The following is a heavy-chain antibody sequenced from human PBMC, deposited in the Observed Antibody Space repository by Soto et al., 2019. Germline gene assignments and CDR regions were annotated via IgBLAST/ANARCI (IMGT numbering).Heavy chain of an antibody. J-gene: IGHJ4*02. CDR1: GYTFTSYY. CDR2: INPSGGST. V-gene: IGHV1-46*01. D-gene: IGHD2-15*01. Sequence: ASVKVSCKASGYTFTSYYMHWVRQAPGQGLEWMGIINPSGGSTSYAQKFQGRVTMTRDTSTSTAYMELSSLRSEGTAVYYCARGWRHCSGGSCYSPLLYYFDYWGQGTLVTGSS. CDR3: ARGWRHCSGGSCYSPLLYYFDY.